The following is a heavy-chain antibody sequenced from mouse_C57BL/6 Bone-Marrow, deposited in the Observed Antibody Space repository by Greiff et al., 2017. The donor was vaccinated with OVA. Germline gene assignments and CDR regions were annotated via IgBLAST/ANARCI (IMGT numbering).Heavy chain of an antibody. D-gene: IGHD1-1*01. Sequence: QVHVKQSGAELARPGASVKLSCKASGYTFTSYGISWVKQRTGQGLEWIGEIYPRSGNTYYNEKFKGKATLTADKSSSTAYMELRSLTSEDSAVYFCARGGGSRDPWGQGTTLTVSS. V-gene: IGHV1-81*01. CDR3: ARGGGSRDP. CDR2: IYPRSGNT. CDR1: GYTFTSYG. J-gene: IGHJ2*01.